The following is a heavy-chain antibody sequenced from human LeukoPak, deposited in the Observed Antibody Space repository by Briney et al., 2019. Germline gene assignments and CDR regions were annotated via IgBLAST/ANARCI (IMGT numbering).Heavy chain of an antibody. J-gene: IGHJ4*02. CDR1: GFTFSSYG. D-gene: IGHD3-22*01. CDR2: IWYDGSNK. Sequence: PGGPLRLSCAASGFTFSSYGMHWVRQAPGKGLEWVAVIWYDGSNKYYADSVKGRFTISRDNSKNTLYLQMNSLGAEDTAVYYCAKALSYDSSGYLDYWGQGTLVTVSS. V-gene: IGHV3-33*06. CDR3: AKALSYDSSGYLDY.